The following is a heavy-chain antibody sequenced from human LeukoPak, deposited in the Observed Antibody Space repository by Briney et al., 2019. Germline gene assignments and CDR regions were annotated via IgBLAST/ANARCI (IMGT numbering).Heavy chain of an antibody. D-gene: IGHD2-15*01. V-gene: IGHV3-66*02. J-gene: IGHJ1*01. CDR2: IYSGGST. CDR3: AREGYCSGGSCWRYFQH. Sequence: GGSLRLSCAASGFTVSSNYMSWVRQAPGKGLEWVSVIYSGGSTYYADSVKGRFTISRDNSKNTLYLQTNSLRAEDTAVYYCAREGYCSGGSCWRYFQHWGQGTLVTVSS. CDR1: GFTVSSNY.